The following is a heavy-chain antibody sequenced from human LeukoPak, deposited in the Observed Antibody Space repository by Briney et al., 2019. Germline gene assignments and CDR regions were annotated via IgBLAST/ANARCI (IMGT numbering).Heavy chain of an antibody. V-gene: IGHV1-69*13. Sequence: SVKVSCKASGGTFSSYAISWVRQAPGQGLEWMGGIIPIFGTANYAQKFQGRVTITGDESTSTAYMELSSLRSEDTAVYYCARDSMVRGYSFDYWGQGTLVTVSS. CDR1: GGTFSSYA. J-gene: IGHJ4*02. CDR2: IIPIFGTA. CDR3: ARDSMVRGYSFDY. D-gene: IGHD3-10*01.